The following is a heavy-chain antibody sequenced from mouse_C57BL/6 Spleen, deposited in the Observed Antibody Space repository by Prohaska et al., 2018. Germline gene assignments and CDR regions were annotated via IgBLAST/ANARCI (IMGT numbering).Heavy chain of an antibody. CDR1: GFTFSNYW. CDR3: TAPAGSSDY. J-gene: IGHJ2*01. D-gene: IGHD1-3*01. V-gene: IGHV6-3*01. Sequence: EVKLEESGGGLVQPGGSMKLSCVASGFTFSNYWMNWVRQYHEKGLEWVAQIRLKSDNYATHYAESVKGRFTISRDDSKSSVYLQMNNLRAEDTGIYYCTAPAGSSDYWGQGTTLTVSS. CDR2: IRLKSDNYAT.